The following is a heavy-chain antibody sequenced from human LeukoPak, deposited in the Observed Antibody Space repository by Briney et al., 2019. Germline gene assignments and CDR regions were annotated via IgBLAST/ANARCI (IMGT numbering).Heavy chain of an antibody. V-gene: IGHV3-74*01. CDR2: INSEGSST. CDR1: GFTFSSYW. Sequence: PGGSLRLSCAASGFTFSSYWMHWVRQAPGKGLVWVSRINSEGSSTSHAGSVKGRFTISRDNAKNTLYLQMNSLRAEDTAVYYCARDRGQQYTAVVTGCWFDPWGQGTLVTVSS. CDR3: ARDRGQQYTAVVTGCWFDP. D-gene: IGHD5-18*01. J-gene: IGHJ5*02.